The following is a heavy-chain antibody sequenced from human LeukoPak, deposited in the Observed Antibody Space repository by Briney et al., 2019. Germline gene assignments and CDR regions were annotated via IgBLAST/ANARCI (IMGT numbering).Heavy chain of an antibody. J-gene: IGHJ5*02. CDR2: ISSSSSYI. V-gene: IGHV3-21*01. D-gene: IGHD2-15*01. Sequence: GGSLRLSCAASGFTFSSYSMNWVRQAPGKGLEWVSSISSSSSYIYYADSVKGRFTISRDNAKNSLYLQMNSLRAEDTAVYYCARDIYCSGGSCVDWFDPWGQGTLVTVSS. CDR1: GFTFSSYS. CDR3: ARDIYCSGGSCVDWFDP.